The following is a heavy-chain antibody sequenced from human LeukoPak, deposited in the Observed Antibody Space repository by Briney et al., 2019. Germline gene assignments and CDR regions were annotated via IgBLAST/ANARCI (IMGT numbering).Heavy chain of an antibody. CDR2: VGHSGTT. J-gene: IGHJ3*02. CDR3: ARELISSRAAFDT. Sequence: SETLSLTCAVYGGSLNDYLWSWIRQPPGQGLEWIGEVGHSGTTNYNPSLKSRVTISVYTSKNQFSLKLTSVTAADTAVYYCARELISSRAAFDTWGQGTVVTVSS. D-gene: IGHD3-10*01. CDR1: GGSLNDYL. V-gene: IGHV4-34*01.